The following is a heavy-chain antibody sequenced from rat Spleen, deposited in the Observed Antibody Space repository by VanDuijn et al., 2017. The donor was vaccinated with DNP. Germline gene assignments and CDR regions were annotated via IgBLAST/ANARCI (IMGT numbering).Heavy chain of an antibody. J-gene: IGHJ2*01. D-gene: IGHD1-5*01. Sequence: EVQLQESGPGPVKPSQSLSLTCSVTGYSITSGYRWNWIRKFPGNKMEYIGHISYSGGPNYNPSLKSRISITRDTSKNQFFLHLNSVTTEDTATYFCARWNIGTTTLDYWGQGVMVTVSS. CDR3: ARWNIGTTTLDY. CDR2: ISYSGGP. V-gene: IGHV3-1*01. CDR1: GYSITSGY.